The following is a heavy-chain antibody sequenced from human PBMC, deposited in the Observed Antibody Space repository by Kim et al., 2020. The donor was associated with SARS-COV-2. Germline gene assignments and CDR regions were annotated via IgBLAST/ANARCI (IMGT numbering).Heavy chain of an antibody. CDR2: IYPGGST. V-gene: IGHV4-4*02. Sequence: SETLSLTCTVSGVSITSINWWSWVRQSPGKGLEWIGEIYPGGSTNYNPSLKSRVSMSLDRSKNQFSLSLTSVTAADTAVYYCAGESFDPWGQGTLVTVSS. CDR1: GVSITSINW. CDR3: AGESFDP. J-gene: IGHJ5*02.